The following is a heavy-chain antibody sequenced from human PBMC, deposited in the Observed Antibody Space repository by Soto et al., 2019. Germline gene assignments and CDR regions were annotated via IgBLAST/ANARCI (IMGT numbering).Heavy chain of an antibody. Sequence: QVQLQQWGAGLLKPSETLSLTCAVYGGSFSGYYWSWIRQPPGKGLEWIGEINHSGSTNYNPSLKSRVTISVDTSKNQFSLKLSSVTAADTSVYYCARFPSIVVVTAGFDLWGRGTLVTVSS. J-gene: IGHJ2*01. D-gene: IGHD2-21*02. V-gene: IGHV4-34*01. CDR3: ARFPSIVVVTAGFDL. CDR1: GGSFSGYY. CDR2: INHSGST.